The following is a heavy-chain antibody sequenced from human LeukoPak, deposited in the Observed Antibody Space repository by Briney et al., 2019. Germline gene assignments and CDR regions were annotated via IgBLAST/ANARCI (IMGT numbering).Heavy chain of an antibody. CDR1: GYTFTGYY. Sequence: GASVKVSCKASGYTFTGYYMHWARQAPGQGLEWMGWINPNSGGTNYAQKFQGWVTMTRDTSISTAYMELSRLRSDDTAVYYCARERTKEPGAFDIWGQGTMVTVSS. CDR2: INPNSGGT. D-gene: IGHD1-14*01. V-gene: IGHV1-2*04. J-gene: IGHJ3*02. CDR3: ARERTKEPGAFDI.